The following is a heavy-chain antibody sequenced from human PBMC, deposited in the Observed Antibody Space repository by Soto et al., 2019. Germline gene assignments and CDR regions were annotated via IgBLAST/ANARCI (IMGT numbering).Heavy chain of an antibody. Sequence: QVQLQESGPGLVKSSETLSLTCTVSGGSIRSFYWIWIRQPPEKGLEFIGYIYYTGSAKYNPSLESRVTISVDTSKNQFSLELTSGTEADTAVYYCARVANDYSGRGAFDYWGQGTLVTVSS. CDR1: GGSIRSFY. D-gene: IGHD4-4*01. CDR3: ARVANDYSGRGAFDY. V-gene: IGHV4-59*01. CDR2: IYYTGSA. J-gene: IGHJ4*02.